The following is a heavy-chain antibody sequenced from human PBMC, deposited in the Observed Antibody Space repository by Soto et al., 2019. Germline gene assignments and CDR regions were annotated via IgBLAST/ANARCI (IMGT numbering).Heavy chain of an antibody. CDR1: GGSISSSSYY. Sequence: QLQLQESGPGLVKPSETLSLTCTVSGGSISSSSYYWGWIRQPPGKGLEWIGSIYYSGSTYYNPSLKSRVTISVDTSKNQVSLKLSSVTAADTAMYYCARSGYSSSLYYYYYYGMDVWGQGTTVTVSS. J-gene: IGHJ6*02. CDR2: IYYSGST. CDR3: ARSGYSSSLYYYYYYGMDV. V-gene: IGHV4-39*01. D-gene: IGHD6-13*01.